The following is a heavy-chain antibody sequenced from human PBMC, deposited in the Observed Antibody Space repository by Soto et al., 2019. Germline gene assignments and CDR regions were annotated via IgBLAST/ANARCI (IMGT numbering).Heavy chain of an antibody. D-gene: IGHD3-10*01. Sequence: SVTVSCKASGGTFSSYAISWVRQAPGQGLEWMGGIIPIFGTANYAQKFQGRVTITADKSTSTAYMELSSLRSEDTAVYYCATYRYYGSGSYPYYYYGMDVWGQGTTVTVSS. CDR3: ATYRYYGSGSYPYYYYGMDV. CDR2: IIPIFGTA. CDR1: GGTFSSYA. J-gene: IGHJ6*02. V-gene: IGHV1-69*06.